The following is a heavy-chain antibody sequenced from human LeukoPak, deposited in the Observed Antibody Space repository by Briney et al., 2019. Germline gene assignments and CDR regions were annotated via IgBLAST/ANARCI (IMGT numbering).Heavy chain of an antibody. J-gene: IGHJ4*02. Sequence: ASVKVSCKTSGYTFSDYYIHWIRQAPGQGLEWVGWINPNSGDTDYAQKFQGRVTVTRDTSISTAYMELGRLRSDDTAVYYCARDLTMWSGSYCGYWGQGTLVTVSS. V-gene: IGHV1-2*02. CDR3: ARDLTMWSGSYCGY. D-gene: IGHD1-26*01. CDR2: INPNSGDT. CDR1: GYTFSDYY.